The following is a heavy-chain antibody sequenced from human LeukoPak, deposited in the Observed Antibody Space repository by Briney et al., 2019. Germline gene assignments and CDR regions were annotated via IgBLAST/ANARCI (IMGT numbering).Heavy chain of an antibody. CDR2: VKSKADGETS. J-gene: IGHJ4*02. Sequence: GGSLRLSCAASGFTFSNAWMIWVRQAPGKGLEWVGRVKSKADGETSDYAAPVKGRFSISRDDSGDTAYLQMNSLKTEDTAVYYCTTYISGHYWGQGTLVTVSS. CDR3: TTYISGHY. CDR1: GFTFSNAW. V-gene: IGHV3-15*01. D-gene: IGHD1-20*01.